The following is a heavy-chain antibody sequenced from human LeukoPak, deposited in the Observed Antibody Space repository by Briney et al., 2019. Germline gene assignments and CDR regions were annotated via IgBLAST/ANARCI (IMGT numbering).Heavy chain of an antibody. D-gene: IGHD2-8*02. CDR3: ARPSGGYVDY. CDR2: IYPGDSDT. CDR1: GYSFSTYW. Sequence: GESLKISCKGSGYSFSTYWIGWVRQMPGEGLEWMGIIYPGDSDTRYSSSFQGQVTISADKSISTAYLQWSSLRASDTAMYYCARPSGGYVDYWGQGTLVTVSS. V-gene: IGHV5-51*01. J-gene: IGHJ4*02.